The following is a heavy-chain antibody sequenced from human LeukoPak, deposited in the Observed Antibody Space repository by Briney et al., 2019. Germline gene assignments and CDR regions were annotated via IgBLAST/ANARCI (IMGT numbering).Heavy chain of an antibody. V-gene: IGHV3-74*01. J-gene: IGHJ6*02. D-gene: IGHD6-19*01. Sequence: PGGSLRLSCAASGFTFSGYWMHWVRQAPGKGLVWVSRINNEGSGTDYADSVKGRFTISRDNAKNTLYLQMNSLRAEDTAVYYCVRDGGGSSGWPGYYYYVMDVWGQGTTVTVSS. CDR1: GFTFSGYW. CDR3: VRDGGGSSGWPGYYYYVMDV. CDR2: INNEGSGT.